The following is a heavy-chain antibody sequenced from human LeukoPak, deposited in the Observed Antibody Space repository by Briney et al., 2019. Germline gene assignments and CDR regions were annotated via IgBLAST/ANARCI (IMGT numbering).Heavy chain of an antibody. CDR2: ISGSGGST. Sequence: GGSLRLSCAASGFTFSSYAMGWVRQAPGKGLEWVSSISGSGGSTYYADSVKGRFTISRENAKNSLYLQMNSLRAGDTAVYYCVRASDSITFDYWGQGTLVTVSS. J-gene: IGHJ4*02. CDR1: GFTFSSYA. CDR3: VRASDSITFDY. D-gene: IGHD2/OR15-2a*01. V-gene: IGHV3-23*01.